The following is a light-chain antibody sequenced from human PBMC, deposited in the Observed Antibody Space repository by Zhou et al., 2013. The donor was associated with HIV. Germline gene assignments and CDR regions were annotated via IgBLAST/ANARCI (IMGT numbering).Light chain of an antibody. Sequence: EIVLTQSPGTLSLSPGERATLSCRASQIVTRGYLAWYQQKPGQAPRLLIYGASSRTTGIPDRFSGSGSGTDFTLTISRLEPEDFAMYYCQQYGTSPSFGQGTKVEIK. J-gene: IGKJ1*01. CDR2: GAS. CDR3: QQYGTSPS. CDR1: QIVTRGY. V-gene: IGKV3-20*01.